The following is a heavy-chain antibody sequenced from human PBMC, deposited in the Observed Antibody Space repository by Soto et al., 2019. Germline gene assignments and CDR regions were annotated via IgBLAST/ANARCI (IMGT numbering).Heavy chain of an antibody. Sequence: VGSLRLSCAASGFTFSSYSMSWVRQAPGKGLEWVSGIRTSGDGGTTYYADSVKGRFTISRDNSKNTLFLQMNSLRAEDTAVYYCAKDPGPFIYCSSISCYTGGPDYWGQGTLVTVSS. D-gene: IGHD2-2*02. CDR1: GFTFSSYS. V-gene: IGHV3-23*01. J-gene: IGHJ4*02. CDR2: IRTSGDGGTT. CDR3: AKDPGPFIYCSSISCYTGGPDY.